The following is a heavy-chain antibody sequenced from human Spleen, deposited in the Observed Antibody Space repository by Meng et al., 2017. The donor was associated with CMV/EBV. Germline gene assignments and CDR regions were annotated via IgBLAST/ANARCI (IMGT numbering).Heavy chain of an antibody. Sequence: GESLKISCAASGFTFSSYGMHWVRQAPGKGLEWVAFIRYDGSNKYYADSVKGRFTISRDNSKNTLYLQMNSLRAEDTAVYYCAKARAYCSSTSCYKAGMDVWGQGTTVTVSS. CDR2: IRYDGSNK. V-gene: IGHV3-30*02. CDR1: GFTFSSYG. CDR3: AKARAYCSSTSCYKAGMDV. D-gene: IGHD2-2*02. J-gene: IGHJ6*02.